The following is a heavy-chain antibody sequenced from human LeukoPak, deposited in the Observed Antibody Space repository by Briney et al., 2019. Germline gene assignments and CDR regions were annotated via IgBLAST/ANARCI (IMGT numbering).Heavy chain of an antibody. Sequence: PGGSLRLSCAASGFTFSSYGMHWVRQAPGKGLEWVAVILYEGTDKYYVDSVKGRFTISRDNSKNTLYLQMNSLRAEAAAVYYCAKGPVSHSSRGHLGWSDPWGQGTLATVSS. CDR1: GFTFSSYG. J-gene: IGHJ5*02. CDR2: ILYEGTDK. CDR3: AKGPVSHSSRGHLGWSDP. V-gene: IGHV3-30*19. D-gene: IGHD6-13*01.